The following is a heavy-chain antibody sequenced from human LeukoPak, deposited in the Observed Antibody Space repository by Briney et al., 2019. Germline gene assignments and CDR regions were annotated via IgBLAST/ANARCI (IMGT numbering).Heavy chain of an antibody. CDR1: GYTFTSYG. CDR2: ISAYNGNT. J-gene: IGHJ3*02. CDR3: ARGNDQLLPDAFDI. D-gene: IGHD2-2*01. Sequence: GASVKVSCKASGYTFTSYGISWVRQAPGQGLEWMGWISAYNGNTNYAQKLQGRVTMTTDTSTSAAYMELRSLRSDDTAVYYCARGNDQLLPDAFDIWGQGTMVTVSS. V-gene: IGHV1-18*01.